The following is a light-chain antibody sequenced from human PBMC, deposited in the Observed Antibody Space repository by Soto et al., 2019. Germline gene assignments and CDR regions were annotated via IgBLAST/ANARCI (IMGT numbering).Light chain of an antibody. Sequence: SELTQSPVTLSLSQGERATLSCRASQSVSSYYLAWYQQKPGQAPRLLIHDASTRASGIPDRFSGSKSGTDFTLTIRGLEPEDAAVYYCQQYGSSPITFGQGTRLAIK. J-gene: IGKJ5*01. CDR1: QSVSSYY. CDR3: QQYGSSPIT. V-gene: IGKV3-20*01. CDR2: DAS.